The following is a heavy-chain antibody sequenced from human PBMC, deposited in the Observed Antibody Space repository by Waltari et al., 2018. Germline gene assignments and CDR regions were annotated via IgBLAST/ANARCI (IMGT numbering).Heavy chain of an antibody. J-gene: IGHJ4*02. CDR3: ARGVEMATTVDH. CDR2: INHSGST. CDR1: GGSFSGYY. V-gene: IGHV4-34*01. Sequence: QVQLQQWGAGLLKPSETLSLPCAVYGGSFSGYYWIWIRQPPGKGLEWIGEINHSGSTNYNPSLKSRVTISVDTSKNQFSLKLSSVTAADTAVYYCARGVEMATTVDHWGQGTLVTVSS. D-gene: IGHD5-12*01.